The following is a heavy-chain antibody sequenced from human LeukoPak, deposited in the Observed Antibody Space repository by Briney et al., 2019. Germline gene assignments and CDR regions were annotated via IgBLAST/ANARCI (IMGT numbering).Heavy chain of an antibody. V-gene: IGHV3-49*04. CDR2: IRSKAYGGTT. Sequence: NPGGSLRLSCTASGFTFGDYAMSWVRQAPGKGLEWVGFIRSKAYGGTTEYAASVKGRFTISRDDSKSIAYLQMNSLKTEDTAVYYCTSPNPLRYLDWLLPRSDAFDIWGQGTMVTVSS. CDR1: GFTFGDYA. D-gene: IGHD3-9*01. J-gene: IGHJ3*02. CDR3: TSPNPLRYLDWLLPRSDAFDI.